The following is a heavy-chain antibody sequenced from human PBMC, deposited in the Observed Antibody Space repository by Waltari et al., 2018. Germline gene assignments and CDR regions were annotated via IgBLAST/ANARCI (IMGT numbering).Heavy chain of an antibody. Sequence: QESGPGLLKPSETLSLTCAVSGGSVTDPSSFWGWIRQAPGKGLEWLGNIYYDGNTNYNPSLKSRVSISVDTSQKQFSLKLTSVTATDTAVYYCARQGLYCRSSNCVGLDFSHWGQGTLVAVS. D-gene: IGHD2-2*01. J-gene: IGHJ4*02. CDR2: IYYDGNT. V-gene: IGHV4-39*01. CDR1: GGSVTDPSSF. CDR3: ARQGLYCRSSNCVGLDFSH.